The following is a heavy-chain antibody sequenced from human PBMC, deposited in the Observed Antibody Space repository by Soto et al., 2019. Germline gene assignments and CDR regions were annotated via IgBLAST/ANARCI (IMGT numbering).Heavy chain of an antibody. CDR3: ARDDDNDANALDY. CDR1: GFTFSKYG. Sequence: PGGSLRRSCAAAGFTFSKYGMHWVRQAPGKGLEWVALIWNDGIRKVYVDSVKGRFTISRDNSKNTLDLQMNNLRDEDTAVYYCARDDDNDANALDYWGPGTLVTVSS. V-gene: IGHV3-33*01. J-gene: IGHJ4*02. CDR2: IWNDGIRK.